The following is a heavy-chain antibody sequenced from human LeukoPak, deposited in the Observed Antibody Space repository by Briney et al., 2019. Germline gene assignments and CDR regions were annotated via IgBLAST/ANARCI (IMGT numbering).Heavy chain of an antibody. D-gene: IGHD6-13*01. Sequence: SETLSLTCAVYGGSFSGYYWSWIRQPPGKGLEWIGEINHSGSTNYNPSLKSRVTISVDTSKNQFSLKLSSVTAADTAVYYCARGRGQQLFVDIWGQGTMVTVSS. CDR3: ARGRGQQLFVDI. J-gene: IGHJ3*02. CDR2: INHSGST. V-gene: IGHV4-34*01. CDR1: GGSFSGYY.